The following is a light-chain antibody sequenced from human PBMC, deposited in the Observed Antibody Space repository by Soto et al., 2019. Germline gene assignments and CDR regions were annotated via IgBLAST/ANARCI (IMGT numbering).Light chain of an antibody. CDR1: SSDVGAYDY. Sequence: LTQPPSASGSPGQSVTISCTGTSSDVGAYDYVSWYQQHPGKAPKLMIYEIIKRPSGVPDRFSGSKSGNTASLTVSGLQAEDEADYYCSSFAGSNNFPYVFGTGTKVTVL. CDR2: EII. J-gene: IGLJ1*01. V-gene: IGLV2-8*01. CDR3: SSFAGSNNFPYV.